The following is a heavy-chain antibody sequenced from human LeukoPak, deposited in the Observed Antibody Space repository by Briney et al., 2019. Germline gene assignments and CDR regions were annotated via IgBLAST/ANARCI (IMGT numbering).Heavy chain of an antibody. Sequence: GVSVILPCRVCGFTFKSLDMIGLRSTKEKRLEWISSISRGSTYIYYADSVRGRFTISRDNARDSLFLQMNNLRAEDTAVYYCASFWSHYYYMDVWGKGTTVLVSS. V-gene: IGHV3-21*01. J-gene: IGHJ6*03. D-gene: IGHD3-3*01. CDR3: ASFWSHYYYMDV. CDR2: ISRGSTYI. CDR1: GFTFKSLD.